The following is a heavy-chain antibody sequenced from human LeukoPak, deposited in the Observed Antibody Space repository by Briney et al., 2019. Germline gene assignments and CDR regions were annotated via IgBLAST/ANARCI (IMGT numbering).Heavy chain of an antibody. CDR2: INPNSGGT. J-gene: IGHJ5*02. D-gene: IGHD6-13*01. CDR1: GYTFTAYY. Sequence: RASVKVSCKASGYTFTAYYMHWVRQAPGQGLEWMGWINPNSGGTDYSQKFQGRVTMTRDTSISTAYMELSSLGFDDRAVYYCVRDFIAAAGTGAWGQGTLVTVSS. V-gene: IGHV1-2*02. CDR3: VRDFIAAAGTGA.